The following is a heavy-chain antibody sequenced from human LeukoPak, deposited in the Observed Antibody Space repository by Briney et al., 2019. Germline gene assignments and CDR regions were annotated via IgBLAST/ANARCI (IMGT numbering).Heavy chain of an antibody. Sequence: GGSLRLSCAASRFTFSSYWMHWVRQAPGKGLLWVARINGDGTSKTYADSVKGRFTISRDNAKNTLYLQMNSLRAEDTAVYYCARGCRSTSCSIDYWGQGTLVTVSS. J-gene: IGHJ4*02. CDR1: RFTFSSYW. CDR2: INGDGTSK. V-gene: IGHV3-74*01. CDR3: ARGCRSTSCSIDY. D-gene: IGHD2-2*01.